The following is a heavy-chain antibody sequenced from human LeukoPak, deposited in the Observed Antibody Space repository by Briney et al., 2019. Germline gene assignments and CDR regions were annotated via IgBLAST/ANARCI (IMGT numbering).Heavy chain of an antibody. J-gene: IGHJ5*02. CDR3: AGASWFGEWVP. CDR1: GFTFSSYA. Sequence: GGSLRLSCAASGFTFSSYAMSRVRQAPGKGLEWVSAISGSGGSTYYADSVKGRFTISRDNPKNSLCLQMNSLRDEDTAVYYCAGASWFGEWVPWGQGTLVTVSS. V-gene: IGHV3-23*01. D-gene: IGHD3-10*01. CDR2: ISGSGGST.